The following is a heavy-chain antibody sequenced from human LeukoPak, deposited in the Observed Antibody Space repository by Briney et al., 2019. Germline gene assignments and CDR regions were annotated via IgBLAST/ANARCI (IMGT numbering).Heavy chain of an antibody. V-gene: IGHV3-43*02. CDR3: GKWRLGELSL. D-gene: IGHD3-16*02. CDR1: GFTFDDYA. Sequence: GGSLRLSCAASGFTFDDYAMHWVRQAPGKGLEWVSLISGDGGSTYYVDSVKGRFTISRDNSKNSLYLQMNSLRSEDTALYYCGKWRLGELSLWGQGTLVTVSS. J-gene: IGHJ4*02. CDR2: ISGDGGST.